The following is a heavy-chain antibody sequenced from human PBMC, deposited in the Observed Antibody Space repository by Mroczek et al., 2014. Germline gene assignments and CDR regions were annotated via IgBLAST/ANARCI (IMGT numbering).Heavy chain of an antibody. V-gene: IGHV3-49*03. Sequence: VQLVQSGGGLVQPGXSLRLSCTASGFTFGDYAMSWFRQAPGKGLEWVGFIRSKAYGGTTEYAASVKGRFTISRDDSKSIAYLQMNSLKTEDTAVYYCTRDMVVVVPAAMRTLYYFDYWGQGTLVTVSS. D-gene: IGHD2-2*01. CDR3: TRDMVVVVPAAMRTLYYFDY. J-gene: IGHJ4*02. CDR2: IRSKAYGGTT. CDR1: GFTFGDYA.